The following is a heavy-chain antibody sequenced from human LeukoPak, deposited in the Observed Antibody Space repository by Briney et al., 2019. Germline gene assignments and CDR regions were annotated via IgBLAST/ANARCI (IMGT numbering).Heavy chain of an antibody. D-gene: IGHD2-21*02. CDR1: GASISSDY. V-gene: IGHV4-4*09. Sequence: PSETLSLTCSVSGASISSDYWGWIRHPPGRGLEWIGNIYSSETTKYNPSLRSRATISGDTSKNQFSLKLSSVTAADTAVYYCARHFPYCGGDCPYYYMDVWGKGTTVTVSS. CDR2: IYSSETT. CDR3: ARHFPYCGGDCPYYYMDV. J-gene: IGHJ6*03.